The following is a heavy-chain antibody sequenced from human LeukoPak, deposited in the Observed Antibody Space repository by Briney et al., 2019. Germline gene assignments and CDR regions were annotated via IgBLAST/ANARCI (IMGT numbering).Heavy chain of an antibody. CDR1: GYPISGDYY. V-gene: IGHV4-38-2*02. J-gene: IGHJ4*02. CDR3: ARGVEYCSGGGTCRNDY. D-gene: IGHD2-15*01. CDR2: IHHSGST. Sequence: SETLSLNCTVSGYPISGDYYGGWLRQPPGKGLEWIGTIHHSGSTHYNPSLKSRVTMSVDTSKNQFSLKLNSVTAADTAVYYCARGVEYCSGGGTCRNDYWGQGTLVTVSS.